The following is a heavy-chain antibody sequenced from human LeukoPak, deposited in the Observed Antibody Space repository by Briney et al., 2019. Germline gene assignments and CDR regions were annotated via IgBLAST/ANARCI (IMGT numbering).Heavy chain of an antibody. J-gene: IGHJ4*02. Sequence: ETLSLTCAVYGGSFSGYYWSWVRQAPGKGLEWVSAISGSGGSTYYADSVKGRFTISRDNSKNTLYLQMNSLRAEDTAVYYCAKLNDYDILTGPRAYFDYWGQGTLVTVSS. CDR3: AKLNDYDILTGPRAYFDY. CDR2: ISGSGGST. CDR1: GGSFSGYY. D-gene: IGHD3-9*01. V-gene: IGHV3-23*01.